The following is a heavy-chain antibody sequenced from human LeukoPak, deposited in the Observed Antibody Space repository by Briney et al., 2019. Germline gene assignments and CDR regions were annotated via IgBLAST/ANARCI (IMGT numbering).Heavy chain of an antibody. V-gene: IGHV3-33*01. CDR2: IWYDGSNK. D-gene: IGHD6-13*01. J-gene: IGHJ4*02. CDR3: ARERIAAAGIFDY. CDR1: GFTFSSYG. Sequence: GRSLRLSCAASGFTFSSYGMHWVRQAPGKGLEWVAVIWYDGSNKYYADSVKGRFTISRDNSKNTLYPQMNSLSAEDTAVYYCARERIAAAGIFDYWGQGTLVTVSS.